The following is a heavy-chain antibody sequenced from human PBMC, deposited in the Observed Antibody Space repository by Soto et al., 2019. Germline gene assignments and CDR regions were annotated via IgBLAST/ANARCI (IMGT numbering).Heavy chain of an antibody. Sequence: QVQLVQSGAEVKKPGSSVKVSCKASGGTFSSYAISWVRQAPGQGLEWMGGIIPIFGTANYAQKFQGRVTITADESTSSAYMVLSSLRSEDTAVYYCARRKGGYDSNYYYYGMDVWGQGTTVTVSS. CDR1: GGTFSSYA. D-gene: IGHD5-12*01. J-gene: IGHJ6*02. V-gene: IGHV1-69*12. CDR2: IIPIFGTA. CDR3: ARRKGGYDSNYYYYGMDV.